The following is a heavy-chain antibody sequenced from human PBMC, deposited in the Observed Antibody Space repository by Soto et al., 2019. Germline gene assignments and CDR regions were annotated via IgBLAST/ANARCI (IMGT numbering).Heavy chain of an antibody. J-gene: IGHJ4*02. D-gene: IGHD1-1*01. CDR2: IYYSGST. V-gene: IGHV4-31*02. Sequence: TLSLTCTVSGGSISSGGYYWSWIRQHPGKGLEWIGYIYYSGSTYYNPSLKSRVTISVDTSKNQFSLRLSSVTAADTAVYYCARDHALEQGFDYCGQGTLVTVSS. CDR1: GGSISSGGYY. CDR3: ARDHALEQGFDY.